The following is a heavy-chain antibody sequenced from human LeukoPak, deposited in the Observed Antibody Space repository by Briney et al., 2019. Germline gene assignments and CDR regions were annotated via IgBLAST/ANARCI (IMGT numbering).Heavy chain of an antibody. J-gene: IGHJ4*02. D-gene: IGHD5-12*01. CDR3: AKAKRMATIALDY. CDR2: ISGSGGST. Sequence: GGSLRLSCAASGFTFSSYAMSWVRQAPGKRLEWVSAISGSGGSTYYADSVKGRFTISRDNSKNTLYLQMNSLRAEDTAVYYCAKAKRMATIALDYWGQGTLVTVSS. CDR1: GFTFSSYA. V-gene: IGHV3-23*01.